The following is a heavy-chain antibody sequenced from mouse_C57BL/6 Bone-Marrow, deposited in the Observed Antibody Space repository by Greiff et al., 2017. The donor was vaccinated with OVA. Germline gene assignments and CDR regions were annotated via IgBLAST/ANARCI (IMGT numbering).Heavy chain of an antibody. D-gene: IGHD2-3*01. Sequence: EVKLMESGEGLVKPGGSLKLSCAASGFTFSSYALSWVRQTPEKRLEWVAYISSGGDYIYYADTVKGRFTISRDNARNTLYLQMSSLKSEDTAMYYCTRDGYYAMDYWGQGTSVTVSS. CDR1: GFTFSSYA. CDR2: ISSGGDYI. CDR3: TRDGYYAMDY. V-gene: IGHV5-9-1*02. J-gene: IGHJ4*01.